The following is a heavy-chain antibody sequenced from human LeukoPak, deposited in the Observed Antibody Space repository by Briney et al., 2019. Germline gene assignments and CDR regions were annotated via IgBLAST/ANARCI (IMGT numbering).Heavy chain of an antibody. CDR3: GGGHTTSTSCRYYYYYYYMDV. Sequence: PSETLSLTCTVSVGFISWHYWYWSRQPPGKGLEWIGYIYYSGSTNYNPSLKSRVTISVDTSKNQFSLKLSSATAADTAVYHCGGGHTTSTSCRYYYYYYYMDVWGKGTTVTVSS. V-gene: IGHV4-59*11. D-gene: IGHD2-2*01. J-gene: IGHJ6*03. CDR2: IYYSGST. CDR1: VGFISWHY.